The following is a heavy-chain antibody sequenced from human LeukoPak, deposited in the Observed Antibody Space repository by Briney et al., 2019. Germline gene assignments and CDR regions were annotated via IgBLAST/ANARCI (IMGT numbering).Heavy chain of an antibody. J-gene: IGHJ5*02. CDR3: ARSEWLVSAGWFDP. V-gene: IGHV4-34*01. D-gene: IGHD6-19*01. CDR1: GGSFSGYY. Sequence: SETLSLTCAVYGGSFSGYYWSWIRQPPGKGLEWIGEINHSGSTNYNPSLKSRVTISVDTSKNQFSLKLSSVTAADTAVYYCARSEWLVSAGWFDPRGQGTLVTVSS. CDR2: INHSGST.